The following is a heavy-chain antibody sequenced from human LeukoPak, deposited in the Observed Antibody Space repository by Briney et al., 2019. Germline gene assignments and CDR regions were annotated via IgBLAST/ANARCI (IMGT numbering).Heavy chain of an antibody. Sequence: SETLSLTCTVSGGSMTGYYWNWIRQPPGKGLEWVGYVHSNGRTTSSPSVRSRLSMSVDASKNEFSLRVNSVFAADTSVYYCARWGGEPHLPFDYWGQGILVSASS. J-gene: IGHJ4*02. CDR3: ARWGGEPHLPFDY. D-gene: IGHD3-16*01. CDR2: VHSNGRT. V-gene: IGHV4-59*01. CDR1: GGSMTGYY.